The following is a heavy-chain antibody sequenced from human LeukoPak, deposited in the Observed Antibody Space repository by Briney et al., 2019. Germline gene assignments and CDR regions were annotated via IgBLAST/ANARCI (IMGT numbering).Heavy chain of an antibody. CDR2: INPNSGAY. V-gene: IGHV1-2*02. CDR1: GYTFTSYG. J-gene: IGHJ4*02. D-gene: IGHD1-26*01. CDR3: ASGAATRQHGWESESDLYYFDY. Sequence: GASVKVSCKASGYTFTSYGVSWVRQAPGQGLEWMGCINPNSGAYRSAQNFQGRITMTRDTSISTAYLEVGRLRSDDTAVYFCASGAATRQHGWESESDLYYFDYWGQGTLVTVSS.